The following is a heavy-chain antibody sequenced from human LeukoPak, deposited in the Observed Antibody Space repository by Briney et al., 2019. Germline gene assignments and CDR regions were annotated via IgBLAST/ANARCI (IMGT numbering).Heavy chain of an antibody. Sequence: GASVKVSCKVSGYTLTELSMHWVRQAPGKGLEWMGGFDPEDGETIYAQKFQGRVTMTEDTSTDTAYMELSSLRSKDTAVYYCACRMVYYDSSGYVVSAFDIWGQGTMVTVSS. V-gene: IGHV1-24*01. J-gene: IGHJ3*02. CDR1: GYTLTELS. CDR2: FDPEDGET. D-gene: IGHD3-22*01. CDR3: ACRMVYYDSSGYVVSAFDI.